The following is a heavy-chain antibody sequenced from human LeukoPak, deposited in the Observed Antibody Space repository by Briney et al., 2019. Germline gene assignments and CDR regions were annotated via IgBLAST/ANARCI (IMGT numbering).Heavy chain of an antibody. D-gene: IGHD3-10*01. J-gene: IGHJ5*02. CDR3: ARYYLGSGSPNLFDP. Sequence: SETLSLTCTVSGGSVSSGSYYWSWIRQPPGKGLEWIGYIDDSGSSNCNPSLKSRVTILVDTSKNQFSLKLSSVTAADTAVYYCARYYLGSGSPNLFDPWGQGTLVTVSS. CDR2: IDDSGSS. V-gene: IGHV4-61*01. CDR1: GGSVSSGSYY.